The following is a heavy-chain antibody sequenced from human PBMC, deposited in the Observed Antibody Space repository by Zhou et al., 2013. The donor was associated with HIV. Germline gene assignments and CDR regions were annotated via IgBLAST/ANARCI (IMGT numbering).Heavy chain of an antibody. J-gene: IGHJ6*03. CDR1: GGTFSSYA. V-gene: IGHV1-69*05. Sequence: QVQLVQSGAEVKKPGSSVKVSCKASGGTFSSYAISWVRQAPGQGLEWMGGIIPIFGTANYAQKFQGRVTITTDESTSTAYMELSSLRSEDTAVYYCARSKYGGEGRDYYYYYMDVWGKGTTVTVSS. CDR2: IIPIFGTA. D-gene: IGHD2-21*01. CDR3: ARSKYGGEGRDYYYYYMDV.